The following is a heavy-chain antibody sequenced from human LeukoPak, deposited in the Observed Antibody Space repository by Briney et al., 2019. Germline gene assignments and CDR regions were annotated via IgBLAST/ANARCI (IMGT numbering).Heavy chain of an antibody. CDR3: ARQPSRLGYCSSTSCRRNPFDY. CDR1: GYSISSGYY. V-gene: IGHV4-38-2*02. D-gene: IGHD2-2*01. CDR2: IYHSGST. J-gene: IGHJ4*02. Sequence: TSETLSLTCTVSGYSISSGYYWGWIRQPPGKGLEWIGSIYHSGSTYYNPSLKSRVTISVDTSKNQFSLKLSSVTAADTAVYYCARQPSRLGYCSSTSCRRNPFDYWGQGTLVTVSS.